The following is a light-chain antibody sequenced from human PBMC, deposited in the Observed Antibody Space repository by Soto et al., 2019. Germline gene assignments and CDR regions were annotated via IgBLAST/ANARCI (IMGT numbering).Light chain of an antibody. J-gene: IGLJ1*01. V-gene: IGLV2-14*01. Sequence: QSVLTQPASASGSPGQSITISCTGTSSDVGGYNYVSWYQQHPGKAPKLMIYDVSNRPSGVSNRFSGSKSGNTASLTISGLQAEDEADYYCSSYTSSSTLEVFGTG. CDR2: DVS. CDR1: SSDVGGYNY. CDR3: SSYTSSSTLEV.